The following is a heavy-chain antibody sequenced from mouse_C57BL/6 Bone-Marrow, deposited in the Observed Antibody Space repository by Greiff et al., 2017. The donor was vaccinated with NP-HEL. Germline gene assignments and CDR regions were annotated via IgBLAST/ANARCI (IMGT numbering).Heavy chain of an antibody. V-gene: IGHV8-12*01. CDR3: ARSGGYYYGSSPYYFDY. D-gene: IGHD1-1*01. Sequence: QVQLKESGPGILQSSQTLSLTCSFSGFSLSTSGMGVSWIRQPSGKGLEWLAHIYWDDDKRYNPSLKSRLTISKDTSRNQVFLKLTSVDTADTATYYCARSGGYYYGSSPYYFDYWGQGTTLTVSS. CDR2: IYWDDDK. J-gene: IGHJ2*01. CDR1: GFSLSTSGMG.